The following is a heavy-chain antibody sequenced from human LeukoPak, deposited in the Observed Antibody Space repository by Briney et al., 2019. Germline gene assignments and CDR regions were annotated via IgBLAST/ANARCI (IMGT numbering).Heavy chain of an antibody. CDR3: AKDGSYSSGWIDY. V-gene: IGHV3-7*01. D-gene: IGHD6-19*01. Sequence: GGSLRLSCAASGFTFSSYWMSWVRQAPGKGLEWVANIKQDGSEKYYADSVKGRFTISRDNSKNTLYLQMNSLRAEDTAVYYCAKDGSYSSGWIDYWGQGTLVTVSS. J-gene: IGHJ4*02. CDR2: IKQDGSEK. CDR1: GFTFSSYW.